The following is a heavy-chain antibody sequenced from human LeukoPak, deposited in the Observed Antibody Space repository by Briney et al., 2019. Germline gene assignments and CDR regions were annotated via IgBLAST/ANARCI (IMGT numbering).Heavy chain of an antibody. D-gene: IGHD2-2*01. Sequence: GGSLRLSCAASGFTFNNYAMTWVRQAPGKGLEWVPAISGSGGSTYYADSVKGRFTISRDNSKNTLYLQMNSLRAEDTAVYYCAKSRYCSSTSCSHDAFDIWGQGTMVTVSS. V-gene: IGHV3-23*01. CDR2: ISGSGGST. J-gene: IGHJ3*02. CDR1: GFTFNNYA. CDR3: AKSRYCSSTSCSHDAFDI.